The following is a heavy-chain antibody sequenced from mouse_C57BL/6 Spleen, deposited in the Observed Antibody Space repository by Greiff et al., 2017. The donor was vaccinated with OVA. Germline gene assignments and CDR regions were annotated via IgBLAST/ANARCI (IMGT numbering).Heavy chain of an antibody. V-gene: IGHV5-12*01. J-gene: IGHJ3*01. CDR1: GFTFSDYY. CDR2: ISNGGGST. D-gene: IGHD1-1*01. CDR3: AGLRGFAY. Sequence: EVQRVESGGGLVQPGGSLKLSCAASGFTFSDYYMYWVRQTPEKRLEWVAYISNGGGSTYYPDTVKGRFTISRDNAKNTLYLQMSRLKSEDTAMYYCAGLRGFAYWGQGTLVTVSA.